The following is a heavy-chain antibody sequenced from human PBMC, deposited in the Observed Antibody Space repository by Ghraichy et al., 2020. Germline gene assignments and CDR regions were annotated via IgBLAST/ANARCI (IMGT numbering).Heavy chain of an antibody. CDR2: ISSSSSYI. J-gene: IGHJ6*02. Sequence: GESLNISCAASGFTFSSYSMNWVRQAPGKGLEWVSSISSSSSYIYYADSVKGRFTISRDNAKNSLYLQMNSLRAEDTAVYYCARDPDFWSGYYTTDGLYGMDVWGQGTTVTVSS. CDR1: GFTFSSYS. D-gene: IGHD3-3*01. V-gene: IGHV3-21*01. CDR3: ARDPDFWSGYYTTDGLYGMDV.